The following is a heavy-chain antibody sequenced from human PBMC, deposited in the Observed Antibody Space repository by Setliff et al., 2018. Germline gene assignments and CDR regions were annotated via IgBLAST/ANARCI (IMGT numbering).Heavy chain of an antibody. CDR2: ISSSSSYI. J-gene: IGHJ6*03. CDR1: GFTFSSYS. Sequence: GGSLRLSCAASGFTFSSYSLNWVRQAPGKGLEWVSSISSSSSYIYYADSVQGRFTISRDNAENSLYLQMNSLRGDDAAVYYCASDPSCASSLYYYLEVWGKGTTVTVSS. V-gene: IGHV3-21*01. D-gene: IGHD6-13*01. CDR3: ASDPSCASSLYYYLEV.